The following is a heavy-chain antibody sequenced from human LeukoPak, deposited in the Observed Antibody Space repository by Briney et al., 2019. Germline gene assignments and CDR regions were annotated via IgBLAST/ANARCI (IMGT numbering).Heavy chain of an antibody. CDR1: GGSMSYYY. CDR2: ISSSGGSLK. D-gene: IGHD3-16*01. J-gene: IGHJ4*02. V-gene: IGHV3-11*04. CDR3: ARDANDYASPPDY. Sequence: LSLTCTVSGGSMSYYYWSWIRQLPGKGLEWVSYISSSGGSLKYYADSVTGRFTVSRDNAKNSLYLQMNSLRAEDTAVYYCARDANDYASPPDYWGQGTLVTVSS.